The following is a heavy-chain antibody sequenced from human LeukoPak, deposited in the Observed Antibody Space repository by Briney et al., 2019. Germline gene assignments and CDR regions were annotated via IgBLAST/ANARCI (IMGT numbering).Heavy chain of an antibody. CDR3: ARDRGAALLGAFDP. Sequence: GGSLRLSCAASGFTFDDYGMSWVRQAPGKGLEWVSGINWNGGSTGYADSVKGRLTISRDNAKNSLYLQMNSLRAEDTALYHCARDRGAALLGAFDPWGQGTLVTVSS. V-gene: IGHV3-20*01. J-gene: IGHJ5*02. CDR1: GFTFDDYG. CDR2: INWNGGST. D-gene: IGHD6-6*01.